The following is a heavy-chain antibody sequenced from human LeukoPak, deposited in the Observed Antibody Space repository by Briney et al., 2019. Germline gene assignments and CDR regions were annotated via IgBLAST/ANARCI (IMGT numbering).Heavy chain of an antibody. D-gene: IGHD1-26*01. Sequence: GGSLRLSCAASGFTFSSYSMNWVRQAPGKGLEWVSSISSSSSYIYYADSVKGRFTISRDNAKNSLYLQMNSLGAEDTAVYYCATTPRDLGNEGYYWGQGTLVTVSS. V-gene: IGHV3-21*01. CDR2: ISSSSSYI. CDR3: ATTPRDLGNEGYY. J-gene: IGHJ4*02. CDR1: GFTFSSYS.